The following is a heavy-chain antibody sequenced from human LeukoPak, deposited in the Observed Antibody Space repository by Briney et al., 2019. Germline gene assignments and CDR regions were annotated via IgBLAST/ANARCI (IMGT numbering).Heavy chain of an antibody. J-gene: IGHJ4*02. D-gene: IGHD6-13*01. CDR2: ISAGGGST. CDR1: GFTFSSYA. V-gene: IGHV3-23*01. CDR3: AREEEAAADFDY. Sequence: PGGSLRLSCAASGFTFSSYAMSWVRQAPGKGLEWVAGISAGGGSTYYADSVKGRFTISRDNSKNTLYLQMHGLGAEDTAVYYCAREEEAAADFDYWGQGTLVTVSS.